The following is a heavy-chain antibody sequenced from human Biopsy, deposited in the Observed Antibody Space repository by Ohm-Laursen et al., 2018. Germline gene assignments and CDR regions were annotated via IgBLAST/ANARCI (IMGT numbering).Heavy chain of an antibody. V-gene: IGHV4-39*01. CDR1: GGSISDSTYH. Sequence: GTLSLTCSVSGGSISDSTYHWGWIRQSPGKGLEWIGNIYYSGNTDYSPSLKSRVTISVDTSNNQFSLKLRSVTAADTAVYYCARQVDFWSGYVDYWGQGTLVAVSS. D-gene: IGHD3-3*01. J-gene: IGHJ4*02. CDR3: ARQVDFWSGYVDY. CDR2: IYYSGNT.